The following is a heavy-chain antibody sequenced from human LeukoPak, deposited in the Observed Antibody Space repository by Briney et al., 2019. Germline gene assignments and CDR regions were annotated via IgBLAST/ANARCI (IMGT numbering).Heavy chain of an antibody. V-gene: IGHV3-43*02. CDR3: AKDNPTTVTEYYFDY. Sequence: GGSLRLSCAASGFTFDDYAMHWVRQAPGKGLEWVSLISGDGGSTYYADSVKGRFTISRDNSKNSLYLQMNSLRTEDTALYYCAKDNPTTVTEYYFDYWGRGTLVTVSS. CDR2: ISGDGGST. CDR1: GFTFDDYA. D-gene: IGHD4-11*01. J-gene: IGHJ4*02.